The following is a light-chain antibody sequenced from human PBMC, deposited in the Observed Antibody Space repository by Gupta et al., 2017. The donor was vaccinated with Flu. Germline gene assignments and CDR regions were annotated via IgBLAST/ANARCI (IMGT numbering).Light chain of an antibody. V-gene: IGLV8-61*01. CDR2: STN. CDR3: VLYMGSGIWV. CDR1: SVSVSTSYY. J-gene: IGLJ3*02. Sequence: TVVTQEPSFSVSPSGTVTPTCGFSSVSVSTSYYPSWYQQTPGQAPRTLIYSTNTRSSGVPDRFSGSILGNKAALTITGAQADDESDYYCVLYMGSGIWVFGGGTKLTVL.